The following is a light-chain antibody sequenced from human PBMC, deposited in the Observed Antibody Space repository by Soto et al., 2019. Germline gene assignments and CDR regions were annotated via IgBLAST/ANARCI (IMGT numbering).Light chain of an antibody. CDR2: EGN. V-gene: IGLV2-14*03. J-gene: IGLJ2*01. CDR3: SSHTPNITL. CDR1: SGDVDSHY. Sequence: QSALTQPASVSGSPGQSITISCTGTSGDVDSHYVAWYQQHPNKAPKVLIYEGNNRPSGVSDRFSGSKSGNTASLNISGLQAEDEADYYYSSHTPNITLFGGGTKLTVL.